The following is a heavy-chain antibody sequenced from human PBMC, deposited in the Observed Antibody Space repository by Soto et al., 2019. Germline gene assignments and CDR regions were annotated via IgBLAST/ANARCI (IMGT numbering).Heavy chain of an antibody. CDR3: AKGPQSASGYYYMDA. CDR2: LSYAGDT. D-gene: IGHD3-10*01. V-gene: IGHV3-13*01. CDR1: GFTLSTYD. Sequence: VQLVESGGGLVQPGGSLRLSCAASGFTLSTYDMHWVRQATGKGLEWVAALSYAGDTYYPGSVKGRFTVSRESAKNSLNLQMNSPTAGDTAVYYCAKGPQSASGYYYMDAWGKGTTVTVSS. J-gene: IGHJ6*03.